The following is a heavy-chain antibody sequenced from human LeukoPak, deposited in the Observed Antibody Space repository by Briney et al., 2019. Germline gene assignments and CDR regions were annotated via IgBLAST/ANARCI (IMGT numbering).Heavy chain of an antibody. CDR3: ARGNSDAFDI. Sequence: GGSLRLSCAASGFTFSNYAMHWVRQPPGKGLEWVAIIWYDGSYKYYADSVKGRFTASRDNSKNTLYLQVNSLTAEDTAVYYCARGNSDAFDIWGQGTMVTVSS. CDR2: IWYDGSYK. D-gene: IGHD4-23*01. V-gene: IGHV3-33*01. CDR1: GFTFSNYA. J-gene: IGHJ3*02.